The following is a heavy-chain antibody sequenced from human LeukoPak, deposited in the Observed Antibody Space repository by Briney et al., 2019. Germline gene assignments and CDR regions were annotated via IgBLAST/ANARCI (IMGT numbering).Heavy chain of an antibody. D-gene: IGHD3-22*01. Sequence: PGGSLRLSCAASGFTFSSYGMHWVRQAPGKGLEWVSLIWFDGSNKYYADSVKGRFTISRDNSKNTLYLQMNSLRAEDTAVHYCARDSRAGYYDSSGYEDFDYWGQGTLVTVSS. CDR3: ARDSRAGYYDSSGYEDFDY. V-gene: IGHV3-33*01. J-gene: IGHJ4*02. CDR1: GFTFSSYG. CDR2: IWFDGSNK.